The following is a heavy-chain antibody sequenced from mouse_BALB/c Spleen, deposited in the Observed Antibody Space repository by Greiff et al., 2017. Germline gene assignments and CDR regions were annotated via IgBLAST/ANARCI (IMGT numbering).Heavy chain of an antibody. J-gene: IGHJ3*01. CDR3: ARSRFAY. Sequence: DVHLVESGGGLVQPGGSRKLSCAASGFTFSSLGMHWVRQAPEKGLEWVAYISSGSSTIYYADTVKGRFTISRDNPKNTLFLQMTSLRSEDTAMYYCARSRFAYWGQGTLVTVSA. CDR2: ISSGSSTI. V-gene: IGHV5-17*02. CDR1: GFTFSSLG.